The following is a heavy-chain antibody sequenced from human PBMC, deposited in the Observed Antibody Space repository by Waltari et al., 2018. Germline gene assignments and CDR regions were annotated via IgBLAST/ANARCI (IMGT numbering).Heavy chain of an antibody. V-gene: IGHV3-74*01. J-gene: IGHJ6*02. D-gene: IGHD2-15*01. CDR2: INSDGSST. Sequence: EVQLVESGGGLVQPGGSLRLSCAASGFTFSSYWMHWVRQAPGKGLVGVSRINSDGSSTSYADSVKGRFTISRDNAKNTLYLQMNSLRAEDTAVYYCASHCSGGSCYPAGMDVWGQGTTVTVSS. CDR3: ASHCSGGSCYPAGMDV. CDR1: GFTFSSYW.